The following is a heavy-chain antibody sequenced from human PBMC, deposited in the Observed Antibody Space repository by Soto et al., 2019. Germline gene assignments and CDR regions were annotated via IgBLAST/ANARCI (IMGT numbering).Heavy chain of an antibody. V-gene: IGHV1-2*04. CDR2: INPNSGGT. CDR1: GYTFTGYY. Sequence: ASVKVSCKASGYTFTGYYMHWVRQAPGQGLEWMGWINPNSGGTNYAQKFQGWVTMTRDTSISTAYMELSRLRSDDTAVYYCARDSSYGDCWFDPWGQGTLVTVSS. CDR3: ARDSSYGDCWFDP. D-gene: IGHD4-17*01. J-gene: IGHJ5*02.